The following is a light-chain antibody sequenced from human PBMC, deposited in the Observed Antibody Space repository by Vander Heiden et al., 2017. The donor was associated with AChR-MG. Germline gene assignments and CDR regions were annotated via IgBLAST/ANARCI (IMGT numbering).Light chain of an antibody. Sequence: QAGLTQPPSVSTGLRQTATLPCTGNSNNVGNQGAAWLQQHQGHPPKLLSYRNNNRPSGISERFSASRSGNTASLTITGLQPEDEADYYCSAWDSSLSAYVFGTGTKVTVL. CDR2: RNN. CDR1: SNNVGNQG. J-gene: IGLJ1*01. V-gene: IGLV10-54*04. CDR3: SAWDSSLSAYV.